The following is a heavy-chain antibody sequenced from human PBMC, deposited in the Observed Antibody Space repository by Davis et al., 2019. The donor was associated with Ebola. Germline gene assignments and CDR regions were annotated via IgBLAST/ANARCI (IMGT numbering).Heavy chain of an antibody. J-gene: IGHJ6*04. CDR2: IYHSGST. D-gene: IGHD6-13*01. CDR1: GGSISSSNW. CDR3: ARRRSSWSNRVNNYYYYGMDV. Sequence: MPSETLSLTCAVSGGSISSSNWWSWVRQPPGKGLEWIGEIYHSGSTNYNPSLKSRVTISVDKSKNQFSLKLSSVTAADTAVYYCARRRSSWSNRVNNYYYYGMDVWGKGTTVTVSS. V-gene: IGHV4-4*02.